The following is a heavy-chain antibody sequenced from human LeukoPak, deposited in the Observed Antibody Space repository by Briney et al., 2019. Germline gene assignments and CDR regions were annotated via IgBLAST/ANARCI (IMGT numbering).Heavy chain of an antibody. CDR3: ARASPYYDSSGYPTGAAPFDY. V-gene: IGHV4-59*01. D-gene: IGHD3-22*01. Sequence: WETLSLTCTVSGGSISSYYWSWIRQPPGKGLEWIGYIYYSGSTNYNPSLQSRVTISVDTSKNQFSLKLSSVTAADTAVYYCARASPYYDSSGYPTGAAPFDYWGQGTLVTVSS. J-gene: IGHJ4*02. CDR2: IYYSGST. CDR1: GGSISSYY.